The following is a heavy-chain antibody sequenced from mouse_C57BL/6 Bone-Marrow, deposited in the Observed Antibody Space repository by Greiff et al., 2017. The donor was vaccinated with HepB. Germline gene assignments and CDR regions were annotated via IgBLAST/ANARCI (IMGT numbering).Heavy chain of an antibody. V-gene: IGHV2-2*01. J-gene: IGHJ3*01. CDR3: ASDYGNYLFAY. CDR2: IWSGGST. D-gene: IGHD2-1*01. Sequence: VQLQQSGPGLVQPSQSLSITCTVSGFSLTSYGVHWVRQSPGKGLEWLGVIWSGGSTDYNAAFISRLSISKDNSKSQVFFKMNSLQADDTAIYYCASDYGNYLFAYWGQGTLVTVSA. CDR1: GFSLTSYG.